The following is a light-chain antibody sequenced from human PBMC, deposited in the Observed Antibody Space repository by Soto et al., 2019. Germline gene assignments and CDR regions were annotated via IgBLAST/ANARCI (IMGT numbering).Light chain of an antibody. V-gene: IGKV3-11*01. CDR3: QQRSGWPET. Sequence: MGLTQSAATLAFSPGQIVTLSFGASQSVGSHLAWYQQKPGQAPRLLMFDTSNRATGVPVRFSGSGSGTDFTLTIRRLEPEDFAVYYCQQRSGWPETFGQGTKLDIK. CDR2: DTS. J-gene: IGKJ2*01. CDR1: QSVGSH.